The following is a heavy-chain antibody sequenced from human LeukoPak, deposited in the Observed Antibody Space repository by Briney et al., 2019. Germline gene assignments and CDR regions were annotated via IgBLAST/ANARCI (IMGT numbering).Heavy chain of an antibody. J-gene: IGHJ4*02. Sequence: SETLSLTCTVSGYCISSGYYWGWIRQPPGRGLEWIGSIYHSGSTYYNPSLKSRVTISVDTSKNQFSLKLSSVTAADTAVYYCASVTPYYYDSSGYDYWGQGTLVTVSS. V-gene: IGHV4-38-2*02. CDR1: GYCISSGYY. CDR3: ASVTPYYYDSSGYDY. D-gene: IGHD3-22*01. CDR2: IYHSGST.